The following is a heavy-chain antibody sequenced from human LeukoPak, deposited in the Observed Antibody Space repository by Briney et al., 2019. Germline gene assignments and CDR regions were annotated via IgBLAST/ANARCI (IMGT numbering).Heavy chain of an antibody. D-gene: IGHD5-24*01. V-gene: IGHV3-7*01. CDR3: ARVSPRWLQMSGRYYYYGMDV. CDR1: GFTFSSYW. CDR2: IKQDGREK. J-gene: IGHJ6*02. Sequence: PGGPLRLSCAASGFTFSSYWMSWVRQAPGKGLEWVANIKQDGREKYYVDSVKGRFTISRDNAKNSLYLQMNSLRAEDTAVYYCARVSPRWLQMSGRYYYYGMDVWGQGTTVTVSS.